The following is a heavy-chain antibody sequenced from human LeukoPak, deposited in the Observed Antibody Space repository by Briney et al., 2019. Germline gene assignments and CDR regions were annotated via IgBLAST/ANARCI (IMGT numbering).Heavy chain of an antibody. CDR1: GYTFTSYG. CDR2: ISAYNGNT. CDR3: ARDSDYYGSAQSDY. Sequence: ASVKVSCKASGYTFTSYGISWVRQAPGQGLEWMGWISAYNGNTNYAQKLQGRVTMTTDISTSTAYMELRSLRSDDTAVYYCARDSDYYGSAQSDYWGQGTLVTVSS. D-gene: IGHD3-10*01. V-gene: IGHV1-18*01. J-gene: IGHJ4*02.